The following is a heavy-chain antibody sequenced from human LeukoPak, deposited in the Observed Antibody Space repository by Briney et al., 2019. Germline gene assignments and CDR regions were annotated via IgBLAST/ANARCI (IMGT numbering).Heavy chain of an antibody. Sequence: GGSLRLSCAASGFTFSGYSMNWVRQAPGKGLEWVSSISSSSSYIYYADSVKGRFTISRDNAKNSLYLQMNSLRAEDTAVYYCARLKGDVWFGESSTLSAFDIWGQGTMVTVSS. V-gene: IGHV3-21*04. J-gene: IGHJ3*02. CDR3: ARLKGDVWFGESSTLSAFDI. D-gene: IGHD3-10*01. CDR2: ISSSSSYI. CDR1: GFTFSGYS.